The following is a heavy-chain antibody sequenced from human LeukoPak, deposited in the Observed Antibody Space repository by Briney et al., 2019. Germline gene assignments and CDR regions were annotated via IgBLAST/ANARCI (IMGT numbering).Heavy chain of an antibody. CDR3: AEGGYSSSWYGVSGY. CDR1: GFTFSSYG. D-gene: IGHD6-13*01. Sequence: GRSLRLSCAASGFTFSSYGMHWVRQAPGKGLEWVAVISYDGSNKYYADSVKGRFTISRDNSKNTLYLQMNSLRAEDTAVYYCAEGGYSSSWYGVSGYWGQGTLVTVSS. J-gene: IGHJ4*02. V-gene: IGHV3-30*18. CDR2: ISYDGSNK.